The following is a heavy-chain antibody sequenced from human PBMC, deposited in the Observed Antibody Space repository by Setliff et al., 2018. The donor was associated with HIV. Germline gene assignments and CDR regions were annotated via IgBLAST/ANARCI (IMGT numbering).Heavy chain of an antibody. CDR2: IFHSGNT. CDR1: GDSMSSDNYF. D-gene: IGHD2-15*01. Sequence: PSETLSLTCTVSGDSMSSDNYFWVWVRQPPGKGLEWMGNIFHSGNTYYSPSLKSRVTMSLDTSMNQFSLKLTSVTAADTAVYYCARQGYCSGAGCYVRSAFDYWGQGTLVTVSS. J-gene: IGHJ4*02. V-gene: IGHV4-39*01. CDR3: ARQGYCSGAGCYVRSAFDY.